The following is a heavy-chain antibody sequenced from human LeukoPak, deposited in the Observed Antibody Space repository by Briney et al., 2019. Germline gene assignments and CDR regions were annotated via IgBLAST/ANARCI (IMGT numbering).Heavy chain of an antibody. CDR3: ARTGGRDGYGFDY. V-gene: IGHV3-33*01. J-gene: IGHJ4*02. CDR2: VRYGGSNK. Sequence: PGTSLRLSCAASGFTFSSHGMHWVRQTPSKGLEWVAAVRYGGSNKYYADSVKGRLTISRDNSKNTLYLQMNSLRAEDTAVYYCARTGGRDGYGFDYWGQGTLVTVSP. D-gene: IGHD5-24*01. CDR1: GFTFSSHG.